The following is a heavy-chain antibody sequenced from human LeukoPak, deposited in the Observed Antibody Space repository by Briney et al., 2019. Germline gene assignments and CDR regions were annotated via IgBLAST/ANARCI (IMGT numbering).Heavy chain of an antibody. J-gene: IGHJ5*02. CDR2: ISGSGGST. Sequence: PGGSLRLSCAASGFTFSNYAMSWVRQAPGKGLEWVSGISGSGGSTYYADSVKGRFTISRDNAKKLMYLQMNSLRAEDTAVYYCARGADTGHSSDSWGQGTLVTVSS. CDR3: ARGADTGHSSDS. CDR1: GFTFSNYA. D-gene: IGHD6-19*01. V-gene: IGHV3-23*01.